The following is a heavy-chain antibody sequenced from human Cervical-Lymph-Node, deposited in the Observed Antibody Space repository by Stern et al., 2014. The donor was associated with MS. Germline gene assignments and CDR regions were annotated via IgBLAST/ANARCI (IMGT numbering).Heavy chain of an antibody. V-gene: IGHV1-18*01. Sequence: LVQSGPEVKKPGASVRVPCKASGYTFTMFGLSWVRQAPGQGLEWMGWISPYTSNTNFAEKFQGRVTLTTDTSTDTAYMELRNLKSDDTAVYYCARVDYYESSGFFMYWGQGTLVTVSS. CDR2: ISPYTSNT. D-gene: IGHD3-22*01. J-gene: IGHJ4*02. CDR3: ARVDYYESSGFFMY. CDR1: GYTFTMFG.